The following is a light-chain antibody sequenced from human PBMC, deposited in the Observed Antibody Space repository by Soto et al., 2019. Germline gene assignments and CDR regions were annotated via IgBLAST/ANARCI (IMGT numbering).Light chain of an antibody. CDR1: TGAVTSAHF. V-gene: IGLV7-46*01. Sequence: QAVVSQEPSLTVSPGGTVTLTCGCSTGAVTSAHFPYWFQQKPGQTPRTLIYDTSNKHSWTPARFSGSLLGGKAALTLSGAQPEDEAEYYCLLSYGEPRVFGGGTKLTVL. CDR2: DTS. CDR3: LLSYGEPRV. J-gene: IGLJ3*02.